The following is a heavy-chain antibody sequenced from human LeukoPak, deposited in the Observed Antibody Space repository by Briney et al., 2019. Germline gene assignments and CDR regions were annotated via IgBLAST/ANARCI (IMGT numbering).Heavy chain of an antibody. J-gene: IGHJ4*02. Sequence: GGSLRLSCAASGSTFSSYSMNWVRQAPGKGLEWVSYISSSSSTIYYADSVKGRFTISRDNAKNSLYLQMNSLRAEDTAVYYCARDLPADYWGQGTLVTVSS. CDR1: GSTFSSYS. CDR2: ISSSSSTI. V-gene: IGHV3-48*01. CDR3: ARDLPADY.